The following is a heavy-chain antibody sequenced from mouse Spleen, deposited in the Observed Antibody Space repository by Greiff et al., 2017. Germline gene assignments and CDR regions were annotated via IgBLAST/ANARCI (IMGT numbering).Heavy chain of an antibody. CDR3: ALLLPPMDY. D-gene: IGHD1-1*01. CDR2: IDPANGNT. V-gene: IGHV14-3*02. J-gene: IGHJ4*01. CDR1: GFNIKDTY. Sequence: EVKLMESGAELVKPGASVKLSCTASGFNIKDTYMHWVKQRPEQGLEWIGRIDPANGNTKYDPKFQGKATITADTSSNTAYLQLSSLTSEDTAVYYCALLLPPMDYWGQGTSVTVSS.